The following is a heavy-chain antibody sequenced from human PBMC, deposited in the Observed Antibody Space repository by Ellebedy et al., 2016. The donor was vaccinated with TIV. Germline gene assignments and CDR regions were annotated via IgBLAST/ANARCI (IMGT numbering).Heavy chain of an antibody. J-gene: IGHJ6*02. CDR2: IKEDGSEI. CDR3: AKALFARSYVYCMNV. V-gene: IGHV3-7*01. CDR1: GFRFSSYW. D-gene: IGHD3-16*01. Sequence: GESLKISCAASGFRFSSYWMNWVRQAPGKGLEWVANIKEDGSEINYVDSVKGRFTISRDNANNSLYLQLNSLRADDTDVYYCAKALFARSYVYCMNVWGQGTTVTVSS.